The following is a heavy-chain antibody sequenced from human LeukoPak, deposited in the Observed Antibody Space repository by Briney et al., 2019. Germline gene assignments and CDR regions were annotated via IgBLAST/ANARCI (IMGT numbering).Heavy chain of an antibody. Sequence: GEALKVSCKGSGYSFTSYWIGWVRQVPGKGLGWVGIIYPGDSDTRYSPSFQGQVTISADKSISTAYLQWSSLKASDTAMYYCARLRVPRRYYDSSGYYFYFDYWGQGTLVTVSS. CDR2: IYPGDSDT. V-gene: IGHV5-51*01. CDR3: ARLRVPRRYYDSSGYYFYFDY. D-gene: IGHD3-22*01. CDR1: GYSFTSYW. J-gene: IGHJ4*02.